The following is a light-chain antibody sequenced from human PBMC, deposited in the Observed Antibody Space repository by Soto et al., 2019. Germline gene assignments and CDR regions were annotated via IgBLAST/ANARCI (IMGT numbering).Light chain of an antibody. J-gene: IGLJ2*01. Sequence: QSALTQPASVSGSPGQSITISCTGTTSDFGGYNSVSWYQQHPGKDPKLMIYDVTTRPSGVSNRFSGSKSGNPASLTISGLQAEDESDYYCSSYTTSGTLYVAFGGGTKVTVL. CDR2: DVT. CDR3: SSYTTSGTLYVA. CDR1: TSDFGGYNS. V-gene: IGLV2-14*01.